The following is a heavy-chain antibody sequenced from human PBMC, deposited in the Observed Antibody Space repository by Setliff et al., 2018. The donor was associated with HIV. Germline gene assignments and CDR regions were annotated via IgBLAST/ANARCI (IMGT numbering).Heavy chain of an antibody. Sequence: SETLSLTCAVYGGSFSAYYWSWIRQPPGKGLEWIGEIHHSGSTNYNPSLKSRVTISVDTSKKHLSLKLTSVTAADTAMYYCAREDSDGSCYGRYSYFYMDAWGKGTTVTVSS. V-gene: IGHV4-34*01. D-gene: IGHD2-15*01. CDR2: IHHSGST. J-gene: IGHJ6*03. CDR1: GGSFSAYY. CDR3: AREDSDGSCYGRYSYFYMDA.